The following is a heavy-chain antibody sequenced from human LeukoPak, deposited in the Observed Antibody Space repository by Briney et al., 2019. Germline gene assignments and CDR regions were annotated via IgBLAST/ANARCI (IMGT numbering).Heavy chain of an antibody. V-gene: IGHV4-34*01. J-gene: IGHJ5*02. CDR1: GFTFSSYG. Sequence: GSLRLSCAASGFTFSSYGMSWIRQPPGKGLEWIGEINHSGSTNYNPSLKSRVSISGDTSKKHLSLKLTSVTAADTAVYYCARGYWFDPWGQGTLVTVSS. CDR2: INHSGST. CDR3: ARGYWFDP.